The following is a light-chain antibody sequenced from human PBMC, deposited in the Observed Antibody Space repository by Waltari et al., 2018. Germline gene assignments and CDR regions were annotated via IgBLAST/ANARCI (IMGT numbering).Light chain of an antibody. J-gene: IGLJ2*01. V-gene: IGLV1-40*01. CDR2: GNS. Sequence: QSGLTQPPSVSGAQGQRVTIPCTGSSSHIGAGHDVHWYQLLPGPAPKLPIYGNSNRPSGVPDRFSGSKSGTSASLAITGLQAEDEAGYYCQSYDSSLSGSVFGGGTKLTVL. CDR3: QSYDSSLSGSV. CDR1: SSHIGAGHD.